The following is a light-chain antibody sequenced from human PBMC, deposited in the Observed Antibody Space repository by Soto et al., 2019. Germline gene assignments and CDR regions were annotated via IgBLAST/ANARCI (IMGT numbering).Light chain of an antibody. CDR1: QSVSSD. V-gene: IGKV3-15*01. CDR2: AAS. CDR3: HQYHNWPRT. Sequence: EIVMTQSPATLSVSPGERATLSYRASQSVSSDLAWYQQKPGQTPSLLIYAASTRATGIPARFSGSGSGTEFTLTINSLQSEDFAVYYCHQYHNWPRTFGQGTKVEI. J-gene: IGKJ1*01.